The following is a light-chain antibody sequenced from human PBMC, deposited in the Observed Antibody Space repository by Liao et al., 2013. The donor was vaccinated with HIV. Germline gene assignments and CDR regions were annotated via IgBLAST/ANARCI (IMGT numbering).Light chain of an antibody. J-gene: IGLJ3*02. CDR2: QDS. CDR1: KLGDKY. Sequence: SYELTQPPSVSVSPGQTASITCSGDKLGDKYACWYQQKPGQSPVLVIYQDSKPALEGLPERFSGSNSGNTATLTISGTQAMDEADYYCQAWDSSTAFWVFGGGTKLTVL. V-gene: IGLV3-1*01. CDR3: QAWDSSTAFWV.